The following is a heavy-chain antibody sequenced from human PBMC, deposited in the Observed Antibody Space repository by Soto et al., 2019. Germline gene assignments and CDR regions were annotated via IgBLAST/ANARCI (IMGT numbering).Heavy chain of an antibody. CDR1: GFTVSSNY. CDR3: AREICSGGSCYSRDAFDI. Sequence: PGGSLRLSCAASGFTVSSNYMSWVRQAPGKGLEWVSVIYSGGSTYYADSVKGRFTISRDNSKNTLYLQMNSLRAEDTAVYYCAREICSGGSCYSRDAFDIWGQGTMVTVSS. CDR2: IYSGGST. J-gene: IGHJ3*02. D-gene: IGHD2-15*01. V-gene: IGHV3-66*01.